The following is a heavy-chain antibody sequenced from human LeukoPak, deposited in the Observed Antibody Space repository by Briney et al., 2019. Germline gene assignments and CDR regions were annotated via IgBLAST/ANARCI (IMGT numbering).Heavy chain of an antibody. V-gene: IGHV3-13*01. CDR2: IGTAGGT. D-gene: IGHD6-13*01. Sequence: GGSLRLSCAASGFTFSSYDMHWVRQATGKGLEWVSAIGTAGGTYYPGSVKGRFTISRENAKNSLYLQMNSLRAGDTAVYYCARYSSSSSFDYRGQGALVTVSS. CDR1: GFTFSSYD. CDR3: ARYSSSSSFDY. J-gene: IGHJ4*02.